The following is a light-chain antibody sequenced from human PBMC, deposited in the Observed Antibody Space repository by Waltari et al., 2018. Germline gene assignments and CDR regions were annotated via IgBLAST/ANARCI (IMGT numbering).Light chain of an antibody. V-gene: IGKV1-9*01. CDR2: AAS. CDR3: QQLNGYPLT. J-gene: IGKJ4*01. CDR1: QGISSY. Sequence: DIQLTQSPSFLSASVGDRVTITCRASQGISSYLAWYQQKPGKAPKLLIYAASTLQSGVPSTFSGSGSGTEFTLTIGSLQPEDFATYYCQQLNGYPLTFGGGTKVEIK.